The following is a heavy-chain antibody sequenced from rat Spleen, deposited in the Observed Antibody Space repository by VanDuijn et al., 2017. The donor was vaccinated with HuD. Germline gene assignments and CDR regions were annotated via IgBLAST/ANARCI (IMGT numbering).Heavy chain of an antibody. V-gene: IGHV5-29*01. CDR2: FSYDGSTT. CDR1: GFTVSDYY. CDR3: TRPYLDYPGPHYFDY. Sequence: EVQLVESDGGLVQPGRSLKLSCAASGFTVSDYYMAWVRQAPTEGLEWVATFSYDGSTTYYRDSVKGRFTISRENAESTLYLQMNSLRSEDTATYYCTRPYLDYPGPHYFDYWGQGVMVTVSS. J-gene: IGHJ2*01. D-gene: IGHD1-4*01.